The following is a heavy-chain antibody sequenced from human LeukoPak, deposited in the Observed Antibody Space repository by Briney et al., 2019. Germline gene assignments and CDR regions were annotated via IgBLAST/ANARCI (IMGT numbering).Heavy chain of an antibody. CDR3: ARAGPSDYYDSSGYYPN. J-gene: IGHJ4*02. V-gene: IGHV3-33*01. CDR2: IWYDGSNK. Sequence: PGGSLRLSCAASGFTFSSYGMHWVRQAPGKGLEWVAVIWYDGSNKYYADSVKGRFTISRDNSKNTLYLQMNSLRAEDTAVYYCARAGPSDYYDSSGYYPNWGQGTLVTVSS. D-gene: IGHD3-22*01. CDR1: GFTFSSYG.